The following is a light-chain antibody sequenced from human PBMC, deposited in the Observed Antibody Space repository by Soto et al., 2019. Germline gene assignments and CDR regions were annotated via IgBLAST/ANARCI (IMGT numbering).Light chain of an antibody. CDR2: QTS. V-gene: IGKV3-11*01. Sequence: ELVLTQSPATLSSFPGDRVTLSCRASQYINTRLAWYQHRPCQAPRLLIYQTSLRAAGIPARFSASGSGTDFTLTISDVQPEDFALYYCHQRQSWPRTFGQGTKVDI. J-gene: IGKJ1*01. CDR1: QYINTR. CDR3: HQRQSWPRT.